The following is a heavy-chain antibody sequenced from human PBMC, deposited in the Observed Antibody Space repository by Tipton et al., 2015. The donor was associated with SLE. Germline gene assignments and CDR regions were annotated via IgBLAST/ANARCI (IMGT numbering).Heavy chain of an antibody. D-gene: IGHD2-21*02. J-gene: IGHJ4*02. V-gene: IGHV4-39*07. Sequence: TLSLTCTVSGGSISSSRYYWGWIRQPPGKGLEWIGSIYYSGNTYHNPSLKSRVTISIDTSKNQFSLNLNSVTAADTAVYYCARVPFGAWRFDLWGQGALVTVSS. CDR3: ARVPFGAWRFDL. CDR1: GGSISSSRYY. CDR2: IYYSGNT.